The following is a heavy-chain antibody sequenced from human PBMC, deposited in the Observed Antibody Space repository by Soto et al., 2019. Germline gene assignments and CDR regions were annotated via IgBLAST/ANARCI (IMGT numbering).Heavy chain of an antibody. D-gene: IGHD2-15*01. V-gene: IGHV3-23*05. CDR1: GFTFSNYL. J-gene: IGHJ4*02. CDR3: AKDTSSRSWYF. CDR2: IDKNGGDT. Sequence: EVQLLESGGDLVQPGGSLRLSCAASGFTFSNYLMTWVRQAPGKGLEWVSAIDKNGGDTYYADSVKGRFTISRDNSKSTLYLQMSSLRAENTALYYRAKDTSSRSWYFWGQGTLVPASP.